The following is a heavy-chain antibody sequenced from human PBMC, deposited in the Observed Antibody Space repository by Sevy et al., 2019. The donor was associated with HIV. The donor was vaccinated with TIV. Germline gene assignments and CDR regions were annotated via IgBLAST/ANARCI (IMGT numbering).Heavy chain of an antibody. D-gene: IGHD2-21*01. Sequence: GGSLRLSCAASGFTFSRNGMHWVRQAPGKGLEWVAGIFCDGNYKYYADSVKGRFSISRDNSENTLYVQMDSLRVEDTAVYYCAKESGSDWYFDYWGQGTLVTVSS. CDR3: AKESGSDWYFDY. CDR2: IFCDGNYK. CDR1: GFTFSRNG. V-gene: IGHV3-33*06. J-gene: IGHJ4*02.